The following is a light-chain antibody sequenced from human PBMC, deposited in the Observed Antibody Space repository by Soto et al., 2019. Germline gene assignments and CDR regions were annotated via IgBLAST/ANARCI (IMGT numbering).Light chain of an antibody. CDR3: QQYAGSPRT. CDR1: QSVGSSY. Sequence: EIVLTQSPGTLSLSPGERATLSCRASQSVGSSYLAWFQQKSGQAPRLLIYSASRRATGIPDRFTGSGSGTDFTLTINRVEPEDFAVYFCQQYAGSPRTFGQGTKVEIK. CDR2: SAS. J-gene: IGKJ1*01. V-gene: IGKV3-20*01.